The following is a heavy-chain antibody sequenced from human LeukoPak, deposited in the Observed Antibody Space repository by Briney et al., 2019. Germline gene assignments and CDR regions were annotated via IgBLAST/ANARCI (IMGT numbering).Heavy chain of an antibody. CDR1: GGSISSYY. CDR2: IYYSGST. CDR3: ARDPSGGSIDY. V-gene: IGHV4-59*01. D-gene: IGHD2-15*01. J-gene: IGHJ4*02. Sequence: SETLSLTCTVSGGSISSYYWSWIRQPPGKGLEWIGYIYYSGSTNCNPSLKSRVTISVDTSKNQFSLKLSSVTAADTAVYYCARDPSGGSIDYWGQGTLVTVSS.